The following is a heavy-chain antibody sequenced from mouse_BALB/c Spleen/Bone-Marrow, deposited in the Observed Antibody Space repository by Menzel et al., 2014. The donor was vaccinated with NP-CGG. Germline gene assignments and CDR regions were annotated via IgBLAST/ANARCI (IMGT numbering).Heavy chain of an antibody. J-gene: IGHJ1*01. V-gene: IGHV1-66*01. Sequence: VNVVESGPELVKPGASVKISCKASGYSFTSYYIHWVKQRPGQGLEWIGWIFPGSGNTKYNEKFKGKATLTADTSSSTAYMQLSSLTSEDSAVYFCARIHYGSSYGYFDVWGAGTTVTVSS. CDR3: ARIHYGSSYGYFDV. CDR2: IFPGSGNT. CDR1: GYSFTSYY. D-gene: IGHD1-1*01.